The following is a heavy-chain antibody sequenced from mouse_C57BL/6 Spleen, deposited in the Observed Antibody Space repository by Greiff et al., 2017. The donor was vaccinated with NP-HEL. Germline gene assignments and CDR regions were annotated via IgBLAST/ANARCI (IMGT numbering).Heavy chain of an antibody. J-gene: IGHJ2*01. Sequence: VQLQQPGAELVMPGASVKLSCKASGYTFTSYWMHWVKQRPGQGLEWIGEIDPSDSYTNYNQKFKGKSTLTVDKSSSTAYMQLSSLTSEDSAVYYCARSPPLLNFDYWGQGTTLTVSS. CDR3: ARSPPLLNFDY. CDR1: GYTFTSYW. CDR2: IDPSDSYT. V-gene: IGHV1-69*01. D-gene: IGHD2-1*01.